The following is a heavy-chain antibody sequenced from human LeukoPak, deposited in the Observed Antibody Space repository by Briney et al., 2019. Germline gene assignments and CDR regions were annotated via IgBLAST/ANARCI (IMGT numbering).Heavy chain of an antibody. V-gene: IGHV3-30*18. CDR2: ISYDGTNE. J-gene: IGHJ2*01. Sequence: LSLTCAVSGGSFSGYYWNWIRQAPGKGLEWVAVISYDGTNEDFADSVQGRFSIFRDNSKNTLSLQMNSLKTEDTAVYYCAKVGTTVTTHWYFDLWGRGTRVTVSA. D-gene: IGHD4-17*01. CDR1: GGSFSGYY. CDR3: AKVGTTVTTHWYFDL.